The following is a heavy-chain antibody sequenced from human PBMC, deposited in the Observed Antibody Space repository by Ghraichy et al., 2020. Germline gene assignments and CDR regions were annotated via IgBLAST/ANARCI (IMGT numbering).Heavy chain of an antibody. CDR1: GYTFTSYY. D-gene: IGHD3-22*01. Sequence: ASVKVSCKASGYTFTSYYMHWVRQAPGQGLEWMGIINPSGGSTSYAQKFQGRVTMTRDTSTSTVYMELSSLRSEDTAVYYCAAARGGSRYYDSSGQGPDYWGQGTLVTVSS. CDR3: AAARGGSRYYDSSGQGPDY. CDR2: INPSGGST. V-gene: IGHV1-46*03. J-gene: IGHJ4*02.